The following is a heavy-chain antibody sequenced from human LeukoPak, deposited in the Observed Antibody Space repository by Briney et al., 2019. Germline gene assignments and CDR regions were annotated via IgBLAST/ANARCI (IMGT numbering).Heavy chain of an antibody. CDR1: GFTFSSYS. Sequence: KPGGSLRLSCAASGFTFSSYSMNWVRQAPGKGLKWVSYISSSSSTIYYADSVRGRFTISRDNAKNSLYLQMNSLRAEDTAVYYCTRDHHRRHYDSQARNTFDIWGQGTMVTVSS. J-gene: IGHJ3*02. CDR3: TRDHHRRHYDSQARNTFDI. V-gene: IGHV3-48*01. CDR2: ISSSSSTI. D-gene: IGHD3-22*01.